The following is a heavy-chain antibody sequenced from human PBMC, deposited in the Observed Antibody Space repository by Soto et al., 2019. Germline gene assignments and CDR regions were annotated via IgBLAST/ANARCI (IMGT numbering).Heavy chain of an antibody. CDR2: IIPIFGTA. D-gene: IGHD3-3*01. Sequence: QVQLVQSGAEVKKPGSSVKVSCKASGGTFSSYAISWVRQAPGQGLEWMGGIIPIFGTANYAQKFQGRVTITAVESTSTAYMELCSLRSEDTAVYYCARVANDFWSGHNWFDPSGQGTLVTASS. V-gene: IGHV1-69*01. CDR3: ARVANDFWSGHNWFDP. J-gene: IGHJ5*02. CDR1: GGTFSSYA.